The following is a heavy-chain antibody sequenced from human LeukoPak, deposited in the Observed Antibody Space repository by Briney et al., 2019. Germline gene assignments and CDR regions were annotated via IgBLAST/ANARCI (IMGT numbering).Heavy chain of an antibody. CDR2: IYPGDSDT. CDR3: ARHERSTTGSLLYDN. CDR1: GYSFTTYW. V-gene: IGHV5-51*01. D-gene: IGHD1-1*01. J-gene: IGHJ4*02. Sequence: GESLKIPCKGSGYSFTTYWIGWVRQMPGKGLEWMGIIYPGDSDTRYSPSFQGQVTISADKSISAAYLQWSSLKASDTAMYYCARHERSTTGSLLYDNWGQGTLVTVSS.